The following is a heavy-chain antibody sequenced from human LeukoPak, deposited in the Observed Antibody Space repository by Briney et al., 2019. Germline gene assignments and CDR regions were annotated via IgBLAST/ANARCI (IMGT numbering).Heavy chain of an antibody. CDR1: GGTFSSYA. CDR3: ARVKEQQLGRVGYMDV. J-gene: IGHJ6*03. Sequence: SVKVSCKASGGTFSSYAISWVRQAPGQGLEWMGRIIPILGIANYAQKFQGRVTITADKSTSTAYMELSSLRSEDTAVYYCARVKEQQLGRVGYMDVWGKGTTVTVSS. V-gene: IGHV1-69*04. CDR2: IIPILGIA. D-gene: IGHD6-13*01.